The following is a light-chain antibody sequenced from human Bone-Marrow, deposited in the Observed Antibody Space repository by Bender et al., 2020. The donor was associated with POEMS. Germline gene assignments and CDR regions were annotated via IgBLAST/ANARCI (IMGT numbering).Light chain of an antibody. CDR2: EVS. V-gene: IGLV2-8*01. CDR1: SSDVGGYNY. Sequence: QSALTQPPSASGSPGQSVTISCTGTSSDVGGYNYVSWYQQHPGKAPKLMIYEVSKRPSGVPDRFSGSKSGNTASLTISGLQAEDEADYSCSSYTSSSTLVFGGGTKLTVL. J-gene: IGLJ2*01. CDR3: SSYTSSSTLV.